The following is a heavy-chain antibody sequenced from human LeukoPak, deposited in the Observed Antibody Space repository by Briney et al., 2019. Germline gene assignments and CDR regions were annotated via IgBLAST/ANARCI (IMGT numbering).Heavy chain of an antibody. CDR2: INGDGSGT. Sequence: GGSLRLSCAASGFTFSVYWMQWVRQAPGKGLVWVSRINGDGSGTSYADSVKGRFTISRDNAENTLYLQMNRLRADDTAVYYCARVGGSWFSDYWGQGTLVTVSS. V-gene: IGHV3-74*01. D-gene: IGHD6-13*01. CDR1: GFTFSVYW. J-gene: IGHJ4*02. CDR3: ARVGGSWFSDY.